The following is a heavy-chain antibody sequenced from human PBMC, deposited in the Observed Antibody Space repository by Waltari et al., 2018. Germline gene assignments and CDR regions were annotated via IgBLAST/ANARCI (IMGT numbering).Heavy chain of an antibody. Sequence: QVQLVQSGAEVKKPGSSVKVSCKASGGTFSSYAISWVRQAPGQGLEWMGGIIPIFGTANYAQKFQGRVKITADKSTSTAYMELSSLRSEDTTVYYCAHSSSRGWRDYYYMDVWGKGTTVTVSS. J-gene: IGHJ6*03. CDR1: GGTFSSYA. CDR2: IIPIFGTA. CDR3: AHSSSRGWRDYYYMDV. V-gene: IGHV1-69*14. D-gene: IGHD6-6*01.